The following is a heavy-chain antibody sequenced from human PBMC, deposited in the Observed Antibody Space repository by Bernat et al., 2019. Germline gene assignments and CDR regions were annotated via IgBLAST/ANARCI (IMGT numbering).Heavy chain of an antibody. V-gene: IGHV3-23*01. CDR3: ATYYFERSAYRRFDY. CDR1: GFTFSTYA. J-gene: IGHJ4*02. D-gene: IGHD3-22*01. CDR2: ISDSGDNT. Sequence: EVQLLESGGGLVQPGGSLRLSCAASGFTFSTYAMSWVRQAPGKGLEWVFVISDSGDNTYYTDSVKGWFTISRDNSKNTLYLQMNSLRAEDTALYYCATYYFERSAYRRFDYWGQGTLVTVSS.